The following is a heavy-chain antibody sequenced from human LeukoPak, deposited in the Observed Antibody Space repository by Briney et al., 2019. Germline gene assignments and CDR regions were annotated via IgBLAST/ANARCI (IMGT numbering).Heavy chain of an antibody. CDR2: IKQDGNKE. J-gene: IGHJ4*02. Sequence: TGGSLRLSCAASGFTFSSYWMSWVGQAPGKGLEWVANIKQDGNKESHVDSVKGRFTISRDNAKNSLFLQMNSLRAEDTAVYYCARDVSGGTLDYWGQGTLVTVSS. D-gene: IGHD3-16*01. V-gene: IGHV3-7*01. CDR1: GFTFSSYW. CDR3: ARDVSGGTLDY.